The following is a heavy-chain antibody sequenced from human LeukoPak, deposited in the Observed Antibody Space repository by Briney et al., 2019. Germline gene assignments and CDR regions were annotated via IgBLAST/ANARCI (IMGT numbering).Heavy chain of an antibody. V-gene: IGHV4-39*07. CDR2: IYYSGNT. Sequence: PSETLSLTCTVSGGSISSSSYYWGWIRQPPGKGLEWIGSIYYSGNTYYNPSLKSRVTISVDTSKNQFSLKLSSVTAADTAVYYCARMNVDTDYYGMDVWGQGTTVTVSS. J-gene: IGHJ6*02. CDR1: GGSISSSSYY. CDR3: ARMNVDTDYYGMDV. D-gene: IGHD5-18*01.